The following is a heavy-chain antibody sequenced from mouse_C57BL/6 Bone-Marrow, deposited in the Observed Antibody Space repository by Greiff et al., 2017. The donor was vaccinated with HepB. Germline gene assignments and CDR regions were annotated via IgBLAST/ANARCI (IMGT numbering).Heavy chain of an antibody. Sequence: QVQLQQSGAELARPGASVKLSCKASGYTFTSYGISWVKQRTGQGLEWIGEIYPRSGNTYYNEKVKGKATLTADKSSSTAYMELRSLTSEDSAVYFCARGLWLRRYYFDYWGQGTTLTVSS. CDR1: GYTFTSYG. J-gene: IGHJ2*01. V-gene: IGHV1-81*01. CDR2: IYPRSGNT. D-gene: IGHD2-2*01. CDR3: ARGLWLRRYYFDY.